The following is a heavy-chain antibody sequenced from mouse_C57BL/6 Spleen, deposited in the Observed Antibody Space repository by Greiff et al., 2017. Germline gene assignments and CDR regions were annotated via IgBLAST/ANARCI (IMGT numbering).Heavy chain of an antibody. J-gene: IGHJ1*03. CDR3: ARWGTVGYFDV. D-gene: IGHD1-1*01. CDR2: INPSSGYT. CDR1: GYTFTSYT. V-gene: IGHV1-4*01. Sequence: QVQLQQSGAELARPGASVKMSCKASGYTFTSYTMHWVKQRPGQGLEWIGYINPSSGYTKYNQKFKDKATLTADKSSSTAYMQLSSLTSEDSAVYYCARWGTVGYFDVWGTGTTVTVSS.